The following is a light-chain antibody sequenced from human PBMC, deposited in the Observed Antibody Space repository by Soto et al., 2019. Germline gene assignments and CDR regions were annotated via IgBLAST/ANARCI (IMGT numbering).Light chain of an antibody. J-gene: IGKJ1*01. CDR2: DAS. Sequence: DIQITQSPATLSASVGDRVTITCRASQSISSQLAWYQQKPGKAPKLLIYDASSLESGVPSRFSGSGSGTEFTLTISSLQPDDFATYYCQQYSDYPRTFGQGTKVDIK. CDR3: QQYSDYPRT. V-gene: IGKV1-5*01. CDR1: QSISSQ.